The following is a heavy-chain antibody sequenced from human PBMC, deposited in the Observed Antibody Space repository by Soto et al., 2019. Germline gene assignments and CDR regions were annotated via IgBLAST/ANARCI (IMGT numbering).Heavy chain of an antibody. CDR2: IVPIVDTS. J-gene: IGHJ4*02. Sequence: QVQLVQSGAEVRQPASSVKVSCKTSVGTFSSYAISWVRQAPGQGLEWMGGIVPIVDTSTYAQKFQGRVTITADESTSTVYMELRSLRSNDTAVYYCVRVVAIPGYPDNCGPGTLVTVSS. CDR3: VRVVAIPGYPDN. V-gene: IGHV1-69*12. D-gene: IGHD5-12*01. CDR1: VGTFSSYA.